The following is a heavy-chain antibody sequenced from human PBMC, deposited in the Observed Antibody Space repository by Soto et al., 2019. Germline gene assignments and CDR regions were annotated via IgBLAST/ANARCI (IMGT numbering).Heavy chain of an antibody. J-gene: IGHJ6*02. CDR3: ARGDYDILTGYYFYGMDV. CDR2: IYYSGST. Sequence: SETLSLTCTVSGGSISSYYWSWIRQPPGKGLEWIGYIYYSGSTNYNPSLKSRVTISVDTSKNQFSLKLSSVTAADTAVYYCARGDYDILTGYYFYGMDVWGQGTTVTV. D-gene: IGHD3-9*01. CDR1: GGSISSYY. V-gene: IGHV4-59*01.